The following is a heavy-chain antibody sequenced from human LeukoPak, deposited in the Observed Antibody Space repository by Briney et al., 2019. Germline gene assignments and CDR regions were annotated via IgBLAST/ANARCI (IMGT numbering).Heavy chain of an antibody. CDR1: GFTFSSYA. CDR2: ISGGGDIT. J-gene: IGHJ6*02. V-gene: IGHV3-23*01. D-gene: IGHD3-10*01. Sequence: GGSLRLSCAASGFTFSSYAMTRVRQAPGKGLEWVSAISGGGDITYYADSVKGRFTVSRDNSKNTLYLQMKSLRAEDTAVYYCAKDLYGSGYINTYGLDVWGQGTTVTVSS. CDR3: AKDLYGSGYINTYGLDV.